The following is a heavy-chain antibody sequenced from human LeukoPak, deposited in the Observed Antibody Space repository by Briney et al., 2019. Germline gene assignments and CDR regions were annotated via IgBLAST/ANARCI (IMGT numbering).Heavy chain of an antibody. CDR3: ARGMYSSGWDDAFDI. V-gene: IGHV3-33*01. D-gene: IGHD6-19*01. J-gene: IGHJ3*02. Sequence: GGSLRLSCAASGFTFSNYGMHWVRQAPGEGLEWVAVIWFDGSDKYYADSVKGRFTISRDNSKNTQYLQMNSLRAEDTAVYYCARGMYSSGWDDAFDIWGQGTMVTVSS. CDR2: IWFDGSDK. CDR1: GFTFSNYG.